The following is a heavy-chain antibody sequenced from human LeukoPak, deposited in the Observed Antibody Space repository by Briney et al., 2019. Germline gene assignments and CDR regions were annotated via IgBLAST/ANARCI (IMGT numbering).Heavy chain of an antibody. D-gene: IGHD3-22*01. J-gene: IGHJ3*02. CDR3: ARAPYYYDSSGYYFDAFDI. V-gene: IGHV4-4*07. CDR1: GGSISSYY. CDR2: IYTSGST. Sequence: SETLSLTCTVSGGSISSYYWSWIRQPAGKALEGIGRIYTSGSTNYNPSLKSRVTMSVDTSKLQFSLKLSSVTAADTAVYYCARAPYYYDSSGYYFDAFDIWGQGTMVTVSS.